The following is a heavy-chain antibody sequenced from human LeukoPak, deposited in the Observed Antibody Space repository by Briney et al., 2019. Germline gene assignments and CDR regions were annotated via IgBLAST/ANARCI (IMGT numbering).Heavy chain of an antibody. CDR3: ARRRGGVIENWFDP. CDR1: GGSFSGYY. D-gene: IGHD2-15*01. V-gene: IGHV4-34*01. J-gene: IGHJ5*02. Sequence: SETLSLTCAVYGGSFSGYYWSWIRQPPGKGLEWIGEINHSGSTNYNPSLKSRVTISVDTSKNQFSLKLSSVTAADTAVYYCARRRGGVIENWFDPWGQGTLVAVSS. CDR2: INHSGST.